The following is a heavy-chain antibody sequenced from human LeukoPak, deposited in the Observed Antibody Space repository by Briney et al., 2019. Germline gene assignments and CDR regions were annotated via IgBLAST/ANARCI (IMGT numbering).Heavy chain of an antibody. CDR1: GFTFGDYA. D-gene: IGHD5-18*01. CDR3: TRDGTQLWPRDDY. CDR2: IRSKAYGGTT. J-gene: IGHJ4*02. V-gene: IGHV3-49*03. Sequence: GGSLRLSCTASGFTFGDYAMSWFRQAPGKGLEWVGFIRSKAYGGTTEYAASVKGRFTISRDDSKSIAYLQMNSLKTEDTAVYYCTRDGTQLWPRDDYWGQGTLVTVSS.